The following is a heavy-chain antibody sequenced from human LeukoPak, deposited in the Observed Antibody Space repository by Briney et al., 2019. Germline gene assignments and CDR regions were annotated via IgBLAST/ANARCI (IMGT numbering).Heavy chain of an antibody. CDR1: GFTFSDYY. J-gene: IGHJ4*02. CDR2: ISSSGSTI. V-gene: IGHV3-11*01. CDR3: ASLYSSSRDFDY. D-gene: IGHD6-6*01. Sequence: RGSLRLSCAASGFTFSDYYMSWIRQAPGKGLEWVSYISSSGSTIYYADSVKGRFTISRDNAKNSLYLQMNSLRAEDTAVYYCASLYSSSRDFDYWGQGTLVTVSS.